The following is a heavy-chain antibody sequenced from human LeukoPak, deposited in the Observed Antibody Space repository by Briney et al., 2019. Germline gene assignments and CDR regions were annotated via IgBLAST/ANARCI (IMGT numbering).Heavy chain of an antibody. D-gene: IGHD5-12*01. CDR1: GGSFSGYY. V-gene: IGHV4-34*01. Sequence: SETLSLTCAVYGGSFSGYYWSWIRQPPGEGLEWIGEINHSGSTNYNPSLKSRVTISVDTSKNQFSLKLSSVTAADTAVYYCARGYSGYDRDFDYWGQGTLVTVSS. CDR3: ARGYSGYDRDFDY. CDR2: INHSGST. J-gene: IGHJ4*02.